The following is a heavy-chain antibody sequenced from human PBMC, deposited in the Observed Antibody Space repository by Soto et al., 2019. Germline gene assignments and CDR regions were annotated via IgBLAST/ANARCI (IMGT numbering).Heavy chain of an antibody. D-gene: IGHD3-22*01. CDR3: ARWHYDSSGYFDAFDI. J-gene: IGHJ3*02. V-gene: IGHV4-59*08. CDR2: IYYSGST. CDR1: GGSISSYY. Sequence: PSETLSLTCTVSGGSISSYYWSWIRQPPGKGLEWIGYIYYSGSTNYNPSLKSRVTISVDTSKNQFSLKLSSVTAADTAVYYCARWHYDSSGYFDAFDIWGQGTTVTVSS.